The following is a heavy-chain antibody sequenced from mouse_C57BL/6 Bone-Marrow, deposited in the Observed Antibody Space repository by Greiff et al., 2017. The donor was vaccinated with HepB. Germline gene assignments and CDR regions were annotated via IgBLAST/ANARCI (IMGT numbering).Heavy chain of an antibody. CDR2: IYPGSGST. CDR1: GYTFTSYW. J-gene: IGHJ3*01. Sequence: VQLKQPGAELVKPGASVKMSCKASGYTFTSYWITWVKQRPGQGLEWIGDIYPGSGSTNYNEKFKSKATLTVDTSSSTAYMQLSSLTSEDSAVYYCARTDDGYSLFAYWGQGTLVTVSA. D-gene: IGHD2-3*01. V-gene: IGHV1-55*01. CDR3: ARTDDGYSLFAY.